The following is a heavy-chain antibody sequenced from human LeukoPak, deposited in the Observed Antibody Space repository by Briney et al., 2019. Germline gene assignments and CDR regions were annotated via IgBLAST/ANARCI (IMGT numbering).Heavy chain of an antibody. CDR3: ARQGSSWYYYYYGMDV. Sequence: PSETLSLTCTLSGGSLSSYYWSWIRQPPGKGLEWIGYIYYSGSTNYNPSLKSRVTISVDTSKNQFSLKLSSVTAAHTAVYYCARQGSSWYYYYYGMDVWGQGTTVTVSS. D-gene: IGHD6-13*01. CDR2: IYYSGST. V-gene: IGHV4-59*08. J-gene: IGHJ6*02. CDR1: GGSLSSYY.